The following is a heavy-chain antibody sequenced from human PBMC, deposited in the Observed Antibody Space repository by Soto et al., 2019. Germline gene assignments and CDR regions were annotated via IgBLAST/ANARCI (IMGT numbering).Heavy chain of an antibody. CDR3: ASDLRIVGASGFQH. D-gene: IGHD1-26*01. J-gene: IGHJ1*01. Sequence: QVQLVQSGAEVKKPGSSVKVSCKASGGTFSNYAISWVRQAPGQGLEWMGGIIPIFGTVNYAQKFRGRVTITTDESTSIAYMELSSLRSEDTAVYYCASDLRIVGASGFQHWGQGNLVTVSS. CDR2: IIPIFGTV. V-gene: IGHV1-69*01. CDR1: GGTFSNYA.